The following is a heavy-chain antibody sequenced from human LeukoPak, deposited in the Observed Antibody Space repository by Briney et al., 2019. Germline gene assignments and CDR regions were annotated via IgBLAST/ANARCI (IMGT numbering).Heavy chain of an antibody. CDR2: IAPSGGA. J-gene: IGHJ6*03. Sequence: PSETLSLTCTASGASISTYYWSWIRQPPGEGLEWIAYIAPSGGACYNPSLNSRLTVSVDTSKNQFSLELNSVTAADTAVYYCARHVATTVTRGYSCHPMDVWGKGTAVSVSS. V-gene: IGHV4-4*09. CDR1: GASISTYY. D-gene: IGHD4-17*01. CDR3: ARHVATTVTRGYSCHPMDV.